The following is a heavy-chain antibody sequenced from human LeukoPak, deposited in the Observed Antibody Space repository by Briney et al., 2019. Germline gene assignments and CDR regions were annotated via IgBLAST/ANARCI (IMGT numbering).Heavy chain of an antibody. D-gene: IGHD6-13*01. Sequence: GGSLRLSCAASGFTFSNTYMSWVRQAPGKGLEWVSVIYSGGSTYYADSVKGRFTISRDNSKNTLYLQMNSLRAEDAAVYYCAKEDQQLAGNLDYWGQGTLVTVSS. CDR3: AKEDQQLAGNLDY. CDR2: IYSGGST. V-gene: IGHV3-53*01. CDR1: GFTFSNTY. J-gene: IGHJ4*02.